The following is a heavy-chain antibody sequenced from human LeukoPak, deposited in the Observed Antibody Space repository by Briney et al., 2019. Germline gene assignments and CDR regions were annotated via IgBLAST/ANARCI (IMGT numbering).Heavy chain of an antibody. J-gene: IGHJ4*02. CDR3: AREDYSWHKDY. Sequence: ASLKLSCKVSGYTLTELSMDWVRPAPGQGREWIGWITPISDATNSARQSKVRFTMTRDRPITTAYMERSRRRPDDPAGYNVAREDYSWHKDYWGQGTLVTVSS. D-gene: IGHD4-11*01. V-gene: IGHV1-2*07. CDR2: ITPISDAT. CDR1: GYTLTELS.